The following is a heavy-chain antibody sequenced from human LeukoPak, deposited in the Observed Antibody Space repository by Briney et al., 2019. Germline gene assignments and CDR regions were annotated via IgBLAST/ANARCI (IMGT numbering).Heavy chain of an antibody. J-gene: IGHJ4*02. D-gene: IGHD1-1*01. CDR2: IYSGGST. CDR3: ARGPAGYN. CDR1: GFTVSSNH. Sequence: GGSLSFSGAASGFTVSSNHMSWVRQAPGKGLEWVSVIYSGGSTDYADSVKGRFTISRDNLKNTLYLQMNSLRAEDTAVHYCARGPAGYNWGQGTLVTFSS. V-gene: IGHV3-53*01.